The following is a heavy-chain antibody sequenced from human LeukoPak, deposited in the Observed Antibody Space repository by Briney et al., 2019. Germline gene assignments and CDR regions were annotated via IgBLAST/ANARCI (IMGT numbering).Heavy chain of an antibody. D-gene: IGHD3-3*01. V-gene: IGHV3-74*01. J-gene: IGHJ5*02. CDR1: GFTFRSYG. Sequence: GGPLSLSFEPPGFTFRSYGIHWVGQPPGKGLLWVSRINTDGSGTSYADSVKGRFTISRDNAKNTLYLQMNSLRAEDTAVYYCAREEAYYDFWSGYYPQGWFDPWGQGTLVTVSS. CDR2: INTDGSGT. CDR3: AREEAYYDFWSGYYPQGWFDP.